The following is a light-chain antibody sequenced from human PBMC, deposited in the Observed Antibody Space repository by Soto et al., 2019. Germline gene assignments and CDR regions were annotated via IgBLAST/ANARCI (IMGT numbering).Light chain of an antibody. Sequence: EIVLTQSPATLSLSPGERATLPCRASQSVSTSLAWYQQRPGQAPRLLIYDVSNRAAGVPARFSGSGSGTEVSLTISNLEPEDVAIYYCQERSNWPRLTFGGGTTVEIK. J-gene: IGKJ4*01. V-gene: IGKV3-11*01. CDR1: QSVSTS. CDR3: QERSNWPRLT. CDR2: DVS.